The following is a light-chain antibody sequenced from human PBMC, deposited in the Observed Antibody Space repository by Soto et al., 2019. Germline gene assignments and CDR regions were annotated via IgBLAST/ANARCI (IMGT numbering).Light chain of an antibody. V-gene: IGKV3-11*01. CDR1: QSVSSY. CDR2: DAS. Sequence: EIVLTQSPATLSLSPGERATLSCRASQSVSSYLAWYQQKPGQAPRLLIYDASNRATGIPARFSGSGSGTDFTLTISSLEPEDFAVYYCQERSNWPLGGNTFCPRTKVDIK. CDR3: QERSNWPLGGNT. J-gene: IGKJ3*01.